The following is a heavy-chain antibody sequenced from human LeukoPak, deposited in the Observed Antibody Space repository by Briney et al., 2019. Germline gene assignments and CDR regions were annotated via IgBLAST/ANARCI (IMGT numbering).Heavy chain of an antibody. J-gene: IGHJ6*02. V-gene: IGHV4-30-4*01. Sequence: SQTLSLTCTVSGGSISSGDYYWSWIRQPPGKGLEWIGEINHSGNTNYNPSLKSRVTISVDTSKNQFSLKLSSVTAADTAVYYCARGRVGYNWNDYYYYGMDVWGQGTTVTVSS. CDR2: INHSGNT. D-gene: IGHD1-20*01. CDR3: ARGRVGYNWNDYYYYGMDV. CDR1: GGSISSGDYY.